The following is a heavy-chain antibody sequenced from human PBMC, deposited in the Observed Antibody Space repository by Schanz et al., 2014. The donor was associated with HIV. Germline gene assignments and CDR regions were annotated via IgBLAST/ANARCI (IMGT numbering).Heavy chain of an antibody. CDR2: TPPTTGTA. CDR3: ARTHYSVVSSRAMDV. Sequence: QVQLVQSGAEVKKPGSSVKISCKASGDSFSNLGINWVRQAPAQAPEWTPATPPTTGTADYAQKFQGRVTITADKSTSTLYLELSSLRSEDTAVYYCARTHYSVVSSRAMDVWGQGTTVTVSS. D-gene: IGHD2-15*01. CDR1: GDSFSNLG. J-gene: IGHJ6*02. V-gene: IGHV1-69*06.